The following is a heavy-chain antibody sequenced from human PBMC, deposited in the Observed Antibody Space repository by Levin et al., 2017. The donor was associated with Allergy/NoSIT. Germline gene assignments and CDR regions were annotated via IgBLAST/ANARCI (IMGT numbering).Heavy chain of an antibody. D-gene: IGHD2-2*01. Sequence: ASVKVSCKASGYTFTTYALNWVRQAPGQRLEWMGWINTNTGDPTYAQGFTGRFVFSLDTSVSTAYLQISSLKAGDTAVYYCARQYCSTTSCAPDYWGQGTLVTVSS. J-gene: IGHJ4*02. CDR1: GYTFTTYA. CDR3: ARQYCSTTSCAPDY. V-gene: IGHV7-4-1*02. CDR2: INTNTGDP.